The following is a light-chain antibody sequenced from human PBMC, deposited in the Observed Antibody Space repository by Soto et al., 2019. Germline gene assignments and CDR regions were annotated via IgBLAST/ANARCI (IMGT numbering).Light chain of an antibody. Sequence: IVMTQSPDSLAVSLGERATINCKSSQSVLYSSNNKNYLAWYQQKPGQPPKLLIYWASTRESGVPDRFSGSGSGTDFTLTIGSLQAEDVAVYYCQQYYSTPLTFGGGTKVDIK. V-gene: IGKV4-1*01. CDR1: QSVLYSSNNKNY. J-gene: IGKJ4*01. CDR3: QQYYSTPLT. CDR2: WAS.